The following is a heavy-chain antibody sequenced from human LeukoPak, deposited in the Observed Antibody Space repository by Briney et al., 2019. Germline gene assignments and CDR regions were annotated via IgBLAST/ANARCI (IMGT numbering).Heavy chain of an antibody. CDR3: ARQGCYYDFWSIDY. V-gene: IGHV4-39*01. D-gene: IGHD3-3*01. CDR1: GGSISSSSYY. Sequence: KPSETLSLTCTVSGGSISSSSYYWGWIRQPPGKGLEWIGSIYYSGSTYYNPSLKSRVTISVDTSKNQFSLKLSSVTAADTAVYYCARQGCYYDFWSIDYWGQGTLVTVSS. CDR2: IYYSGST. J-gene: IGHJ4*02.